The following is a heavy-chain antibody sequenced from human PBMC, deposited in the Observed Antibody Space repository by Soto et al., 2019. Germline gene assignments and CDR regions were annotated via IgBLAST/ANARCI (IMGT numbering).Heavy chain of an antibody. Sequence: QVQLQESGPGLVKPSQTLSLTCTVSGGSISSGDYYWSWIRQPPGKGLEWIGYIYYSGSTYYNPSLXAXVXIXXDTSTNQSSLKLSSVTAADTAVSYCARVAVVYGDSWGQGTLVTVSS. CDR2: IYYSGST. D-gene: IGHD6-19*01. V-gene: IGHV4-30-4*01. J-gene: IGHJ4*02. CDR3: ARVAVVYGDS. CDR1: GGSISSGDYY.